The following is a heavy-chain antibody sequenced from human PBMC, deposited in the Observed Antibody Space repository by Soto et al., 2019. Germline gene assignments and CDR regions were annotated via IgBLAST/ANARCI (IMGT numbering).Heavy chain of an antibody. J-gene: IGHJ4*02. CDR2: IYYSGST. CDR3: ARYPGVGYFDY. V-gene: IGHV4-30-4*01. CDR1: GGSISSGDYY. Sequence: PSETLSLTCTVSGGSISSGDYYWSWIRQPPGKGLEWIGYIYYSGSTYYNPSLKSRVTISADTSKNQFSLKLSSVTAADTAMYYCARYPGVGYFDYWGQGTSVTVSS. D-gene: IGHD3-3*01.